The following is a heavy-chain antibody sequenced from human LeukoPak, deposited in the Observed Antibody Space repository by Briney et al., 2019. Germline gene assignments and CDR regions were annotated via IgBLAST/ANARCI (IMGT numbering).Heavy chain of an antibody. Sequence: GGSLRLSCAASGFTVSSNYMSWVRQAPGKGLEWVSVIYSGGSIYYADSVKVRFTFSRDNSKNTLYLQMNSLRVEDTAVYYCARAGGWLQVSYYFDYWGQGTQVTVSS. CDR3: ARAGGWLQVSYYFDY. D-gene: IGHD5-24*01. CDR2: IYSGGSI. J-gene: IGHJ4*02. V-gene: IGHV3-53*01. CDR1: GFTVSSNY.